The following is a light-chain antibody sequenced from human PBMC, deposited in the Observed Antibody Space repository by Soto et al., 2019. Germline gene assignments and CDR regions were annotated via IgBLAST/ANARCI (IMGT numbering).Light chain of an antibody. Sequence: DIQMTQSPSSLSASVGDRVTITCRASQNIYTWLAWYQQKPGIAPKLLIHKASTLESGVPSRFSGSGYGTEFTLTISGLQPEDSATYYCQQYGRYSTFGQGTKVDIK. CDR1: QNIYTW. CDR2: KAS. CDR3: QQYGRYST. V-gene: IGKV1-5*03. J-gene: IGKJ1*01.